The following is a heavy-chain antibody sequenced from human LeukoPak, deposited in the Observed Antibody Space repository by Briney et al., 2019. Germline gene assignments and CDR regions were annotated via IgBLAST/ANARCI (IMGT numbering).Heavy chain of an antibody. J-gene: IGHJ5*02. CDR3: ARASSGYETGWFDP. CDR1: GGSISSYY. Sequence: SETLSLTCTVSGGSISSYYWSWIRQPAGKGLEWIGRIYTSGSTNYNPSLKSRVTRSVDTSKNQFSLKLSSVTAADTAVYYCARASSGYETGWFDPWGQGTLVTVSS. D-gene: IGHD3-22*01. V-gene: IGHV4-4*07. CDR2: IYTSGST.